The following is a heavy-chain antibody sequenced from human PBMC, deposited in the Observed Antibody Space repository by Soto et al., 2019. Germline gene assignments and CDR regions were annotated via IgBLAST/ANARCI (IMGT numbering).Heavy chain of an antibody. J-gene: IGHJ4*02. V-gene: IGHV4-39*01. Sequence: PSETLSLTCTVSGGSINTDAHYWGWIRQPPGKGLEWISSINYNGRTYYKPPLKSRVTVSLDTSRNQFSLTVTSVTAADTAVYYCARRIVATETFDYWGQGTLVTVSS. CDR3: ARRIVATETFDY. D-gene: IGHD5-12*01. CDR2: INYNGRT. CDR1: GGSINTDAHY.